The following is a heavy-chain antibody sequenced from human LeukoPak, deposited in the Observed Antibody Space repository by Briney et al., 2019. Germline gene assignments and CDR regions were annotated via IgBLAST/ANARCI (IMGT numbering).Heavy chain of an antibody. CDR1: GGSISSGGYS. CDR3: ARDRDGVDV. V-gene: IGHV4-31*03. CDR2: IYYRGTT. Sequence: SETLSLTCTVSGGSISSGGYSWSWIRPRPGKGLEWIGYIYYRGTTSYNPSLKRRLTISVDTSKNQFSLKLSSVTAADTAVYYCARDRDGVDVWGQGTTVTASS. J-gene: IGHJ6*02.